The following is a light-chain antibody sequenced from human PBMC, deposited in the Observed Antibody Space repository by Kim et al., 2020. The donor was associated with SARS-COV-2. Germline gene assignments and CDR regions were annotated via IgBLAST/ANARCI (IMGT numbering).Light chain of an antibody. V-gene: IGKV3-20*01. CDR1: QHVSSSF. CDR2: GAS. Sequence: LAPGERATRSCRASQHVSSSFLAWYQQKSGQTPRLLISGASTRAAGIPDRFSGSGSETDVTLTISRLEPEDFAVYYCQQYGSSPRTFGKGTKVDIK. J-gene: IGKJ1*01. CDR3: QQYGSSPRT.